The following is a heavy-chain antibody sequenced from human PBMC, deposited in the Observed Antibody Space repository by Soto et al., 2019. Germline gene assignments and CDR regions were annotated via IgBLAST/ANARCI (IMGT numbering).Heavy chain of an antibody. J-gene: IGHJ6*02. CDR3: AREIMITFGGVIAPAYGMDV. CDR2: ISSSSSTI. CDR1: GFTFSSYS. V-gene: IGHV3-48*02. D-gene: IGHD3-16*02. Sequence: GGSQRLSCAASGFTFSSYSMNWVRQAPGKGLEWVSYISSSSSTIYYADSVKGRFTISRDNAKNSLYLQMNSLRDEDTAVYYCAREIMITFGGVIAPAYGMDVWGQGTTVTVSS.